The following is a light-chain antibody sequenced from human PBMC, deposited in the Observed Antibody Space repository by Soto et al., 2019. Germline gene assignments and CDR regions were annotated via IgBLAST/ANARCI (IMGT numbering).Light chain of an antibody. J-gene: IGKJ3*01. Sequence: DIQMTQSPSPLSASVGDRVDITCRTSQSVSSYLNWYQAKPGKAPKLLIYETSNLESGVPSRFSGSGSGTDFTLTISSLQPEDSSTYYCQQSYSTHPFTFGPGTRVDI. CDR1: QSVSSY. V-gene: IGKV1-39*01. CDR3: QQSYSTHPFT. CDR2: ETS.